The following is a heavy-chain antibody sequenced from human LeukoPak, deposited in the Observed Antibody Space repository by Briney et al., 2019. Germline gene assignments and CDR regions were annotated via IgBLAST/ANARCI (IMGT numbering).Heavy chain of an antibody. CDR1: GVSFSGYH. CDR2: INHSGST. D-gene: IGHD3-22*01. CDR3: ARAAWMLTKTYYYDSSGYYYSNYFDY. J-gene: IGHJ4*02. V-gene: IGHV4-34*01. Sequence: SETLSLTCAVYGVSFSGYHWSWIRQPPGKGLEWIGEINHSGSTNYNPSLKSRVTISVDTSKNQFSLKLSSVTAADTAVYYCARAAWMLTKTYYYDSSGYYYSNYFDYWGQGTLVTVSS.